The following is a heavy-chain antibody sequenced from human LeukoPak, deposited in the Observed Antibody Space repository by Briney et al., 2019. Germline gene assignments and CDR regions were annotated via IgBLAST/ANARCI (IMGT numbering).Heavy chain of an antibody. J-gene: IGHJ5*02. V-gene: IGHV1-69*04. CDR3: ASLGTDIGYCSSTSCYVS. CDR1: GGTFSSYA. D-gene: IGHD2-2*01. Sequence: ASVKVSCKASGGTFSSYAISWVRQAPGQGLEWMGRIIPILGIANYAQKFQGRVTITADKSTSTAYMELSSLRSEDTAVYYCASLGTDIGYCSSTSCYVSWGQGTLVTVSS. CDR2: IIPILGIA.